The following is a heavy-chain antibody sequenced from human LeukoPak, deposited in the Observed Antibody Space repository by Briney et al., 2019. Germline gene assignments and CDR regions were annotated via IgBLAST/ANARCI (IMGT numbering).Heavy chain of an antibody. CDR1: GGSFSGYY. V-gene: IGHV4-34*01. CDR3: ARGLDIVVVPAAALYFDY. CDR2: INHSGST. Sequence: SETLSLTCAVYGGSFSGYYWSWIRQPPGKGLEWIGEINHSGSTNYNPSLKSRVTISVDTSKNQFSLKLSSVTAVDTAVYYCARGLDIVVVPAAALYFDYWGQGTLVTVSS. J-gene: IGHJ4*02. D-gene: IGHD2-2*03.